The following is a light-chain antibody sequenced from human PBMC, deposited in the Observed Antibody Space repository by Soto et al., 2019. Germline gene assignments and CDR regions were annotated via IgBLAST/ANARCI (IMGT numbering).Light chain of an antibody. Sequence: EIVLTQSPGTLSLSPGERATLSCRASQSVSSSYLAWYQQKPGQAPRLLIYGASSRATCIPDRFSGSGSGTDFTLTIRRLEPEDFAVYYCQQYGSSLLYTFVQGTKLEIK. CDR1: QSVSSSY. J-gene: IGKJ2*01. CDR3: QQYGSSLLYT. CDR2: GAS. V-gene: IGKV3-20*01.